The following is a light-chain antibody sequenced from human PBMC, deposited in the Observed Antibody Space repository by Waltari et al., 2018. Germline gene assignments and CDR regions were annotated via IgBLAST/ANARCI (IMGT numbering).Light chain of an antibody. Sequence: DIQMTQSPSTLSPSVGDTVTIPCLASQSTSDYLAWYQQKQGEAPKLLIYDASTLKNGVPSRFSGSVSGTECTLTISSLQPDDFATYYCQHYSGFSSRTFGQGTKVDIK. CDR2: DAS. CDR1: QSTSDY. J-gene: IGKJ1*01. V-gene: IGKV1-5*01. CDR3: QHYSGFSSRT.